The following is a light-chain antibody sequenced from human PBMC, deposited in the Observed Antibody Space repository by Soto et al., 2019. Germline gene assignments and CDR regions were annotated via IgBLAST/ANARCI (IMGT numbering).Light chain of an antibody. CDR3: QKFRSLPV. CDR1: QDIRNF. V-gene: IGKV1-27*01. Sequence: DIQMTQSPPSLSASVGDRVTITCRASQDIRNFVAWYQQKPGKAPKLLIYAASTLQSGVPSRFSGSGPGTDFTLTINSLQPEHVATYSCQKFRSLPVFGPGTKVEIK. CDR2: AAS. J-gene: IGKJ3*01.